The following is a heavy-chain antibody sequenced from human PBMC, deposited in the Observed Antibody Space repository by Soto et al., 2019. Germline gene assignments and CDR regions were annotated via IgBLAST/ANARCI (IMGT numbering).Heavy chain of an antibody. D-gene: IGHD3-16*01. Sequence: QVQLVQSGAEVKKPGASVKVSCKTSGYTFTIFGLSWVRQAPGQGLEWMGWISAYNGNTNYAQNFQGRVTMTTDTSTSTAYMELRSLIYYDTAVYYCARGGTPIDDWGQGTLVTVSS. CDR1: GYTFTIFG. J-gene: IGHJ4*02. CDR3: ARGGTPIDD. CDR2: ISAYNGNT. V-gene: IGHV1-18*01.